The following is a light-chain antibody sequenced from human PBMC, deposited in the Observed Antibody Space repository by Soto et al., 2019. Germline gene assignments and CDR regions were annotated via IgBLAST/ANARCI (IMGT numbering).Light chain of an antibody. CDR3: QQYDSSPPT. V-gene: IGKV3-20*01. CDR1: QSVNSNY. J-gene: IGKJ1*01. Sequence: EIVLTQSPGTLSLSPGERATLSCRVSQSVNSNYLAWYQRKPGQAPRLLIYGASNRATDIPYRVSASGSGTDFTLTITRLEPEDFAVYYCQQYDSSPPTFGQGTKVEIK. CDR2: GAS.